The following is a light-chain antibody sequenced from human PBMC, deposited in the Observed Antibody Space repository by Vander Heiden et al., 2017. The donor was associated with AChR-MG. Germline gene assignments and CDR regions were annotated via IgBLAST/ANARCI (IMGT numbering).Light chain of an antibody. Sequence: EIVLTQSPGTLSFSPGERAILSCRASQSVSSSYLACYQQKPGQAPRLLNYGSSSRATGIPDKFSGSGSGTDFTLTISRLEPEDFAVYYCQQYDRSPWTFGQGTKVEIK. J-gene: IGKJ1*01. CDR1: QSVSSSY. V-gene: IGKV3-20*01. CDR2: GSS. CDR3: QQYDRSPWT.